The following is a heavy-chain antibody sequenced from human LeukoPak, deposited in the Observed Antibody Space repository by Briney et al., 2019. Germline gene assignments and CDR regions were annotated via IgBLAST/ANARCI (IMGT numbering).Heavy chain of an antibody. Sequence: VGSLRLSCAASGFTFSSYWMHRVRQAQGKGLVWVLRINSDGSSKSYADSEKRRFTISRDNAKNTLYLQMNRQRAEDTAVYYCARGSSSLLNHWAQGTLVTVSS. CDR3: ARGSSSLLNH. V-gene: IGHV3-74*01. CDR2: INSDGSSK. CDR1: GFTFSSYW. D-gene: IGHD6-13*01. J-gene: IGHJ5*02.